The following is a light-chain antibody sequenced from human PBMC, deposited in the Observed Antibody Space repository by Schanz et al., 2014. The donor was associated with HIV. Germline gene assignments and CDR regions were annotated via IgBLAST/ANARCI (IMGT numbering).Light chain of an antibody. Sequence: QSVLTQPPSASGTPGQRVTISCSVSNSNIRSNTINWYQPLPGTAPKLLIYATYNRPSGVPDRFSGSDSGASASLAISGLQSEDEADYYCATWVDSLNGWVFGGGTKLTVL. CDR3: ATWVDSLNGWV. CDR1: NSNIRSNT. J-gene: IGLJ3*02. CDR2: ATY. V-gene: IGLV1-44*01.